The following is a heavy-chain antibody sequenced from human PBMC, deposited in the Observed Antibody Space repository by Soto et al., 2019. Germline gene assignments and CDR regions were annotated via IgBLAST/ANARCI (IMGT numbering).Heavy chain of an antibody. V-gene: IGHV3-53*01. CDR1: GFTVSSNY. CDR2: IYSGGST. CDR3: ARGYSSGRGYYYGMDV. J-gene: IGHJ6*02. Sequence: GGSLRLSCAGSGFTVSSNYMSWVRQAPGKGLEWVSVIYSGGSTYYAASVKGRFTISRDNSKNTLYLQMNSLRAEDTAVYYCARGYSSGRGYYYGMDVWGQGTTVTVSS. D-gene: IGHD6-19*01.